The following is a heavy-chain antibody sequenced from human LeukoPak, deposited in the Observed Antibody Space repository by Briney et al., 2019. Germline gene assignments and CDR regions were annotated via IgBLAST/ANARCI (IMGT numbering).Heavy chain of an antibody. Sequence: ASVKVSXKASGYTFTSYGISWVRQAPGQGLEWMGWISAYNGNTNYAQKFQGRVTMTTDTSTSTAYMEMRSLRSDDTAVYYCARDGAMGVVVVIPWFDPWGQGTLVTVSS. D-gene: IGHD3-22*01. CDR1: GYTFTSYG. CDR3: ARDGAMGVVVVIPWFDP. J-gene: IGHJ5*02. CDR2: ISAYNGNT. V-gene: IGHV1-18*01.